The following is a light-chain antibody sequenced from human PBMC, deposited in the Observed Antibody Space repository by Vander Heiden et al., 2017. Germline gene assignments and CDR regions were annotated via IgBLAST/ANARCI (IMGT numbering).Light chain of an antibody. CDR2: DVT. J-gene: IGLJ3*02. Sequence: QSALTQPRPVSGSPGQSVPISCSGTSSDVGAYDYVSWYQQHPGKAPKLLIYDVTKWPSGGPDRFSGSKSGNTATLTISGLLTEDEADYYCCSYAGSYTWVFGGGTKVTVL. CDR3: CSYAGSYTWV. V-gene: IGLV2-11*01. CDR1: SSDVGAYDY.